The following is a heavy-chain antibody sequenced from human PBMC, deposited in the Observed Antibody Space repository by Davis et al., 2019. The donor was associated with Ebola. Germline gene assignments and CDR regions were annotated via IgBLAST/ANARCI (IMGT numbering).Heavy chain of an antibody. D-gene: IGHD5-24*01. V-gene: IGHV4-59*01. Sequence: SETLSLTCTVSGGSISSYYWSWIRQPPGKELEWIGYIYYSGSTNYNPSLKSRVTISVDTSKNQFSLKLSSVTAADTAVYYCARAGWGYFDLWGRGTLVTVSS. J-gene: IGHJ2*01. CDR3: ARAGWGYFDL. CDR1: GGSISSYY. CDR2: IYYSGST.